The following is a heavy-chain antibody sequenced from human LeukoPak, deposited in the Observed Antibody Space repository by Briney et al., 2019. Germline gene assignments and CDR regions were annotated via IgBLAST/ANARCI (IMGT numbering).Heavy chain of an antibody. V-gene: IGHV4-34*01. CDR1: GGSFSGYY. CDR2: INHSGST. Sequence: PSETLSLTCAVYGGSFSGYYWSWIRQPPGKGLEWIGEINHSGSTNYNPSLKSRVTISVDTSKNQFSLKLSSVTAADTAVYYCARKVPYTLRSEDYWGQGTLVTFSS. D-gene: IGHD3-16*01. CDR3: ARKVPYTLRSEDY. J-gene: IGHJ4*02.